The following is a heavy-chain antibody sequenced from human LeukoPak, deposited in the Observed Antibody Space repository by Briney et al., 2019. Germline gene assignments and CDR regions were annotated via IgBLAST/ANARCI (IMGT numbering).Heavy chain of an antibody. CDR1: GFTFSSYS. Sequence: GGSLRLSCAASGFTFSSYSMNWVRQAPGKGLEWVSYISGSSGTIYYADSVKGRFTISRDNAKNSLDLQMNSLRAEDTAVYYCARRPEFGVLYYMDVWGKGTTVTVSS. D-gene: IGHD3-16*01. V-gene: IGHV3-48*01. J-gene: IGHJ6*03. CDR2: ISGSSGTI. CDR3: ARRPEFGVLYYMDV.